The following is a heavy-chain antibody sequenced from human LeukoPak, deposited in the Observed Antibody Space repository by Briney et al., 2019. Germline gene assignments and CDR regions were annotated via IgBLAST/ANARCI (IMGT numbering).Heavy chain of an antibody. J-gene: IGHJ4*02. Sequence: KPSETLSLTCTVSGGSISSSSYYWGWIRQPPGKRLEWIGSIYYSGSTYYNPSLKSRITISVDTSKNQFSLKLSSVTAADTAVYYCARHPDHYGDYGELYFDYWGQGTLVTVSS. V-gene: IGHV4-39*01. CDR3: ARHPDHYGDYGELYFDY. CDR1: GGSISSSSYY. CDR2: IYYSGST. D-gene: IGHD4-17*01.